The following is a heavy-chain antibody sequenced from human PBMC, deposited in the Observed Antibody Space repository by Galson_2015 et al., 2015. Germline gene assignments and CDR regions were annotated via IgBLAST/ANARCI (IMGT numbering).Heavy chain of an antibody. CDR1: GYTFTTYY. CDR2: INPNSGET. V-gene: IGHV1-2*04. CDR3: ARSYYSTTSCDEYYSYYYGMDV. Sequence: SVNVSCKASGYTFTTYYMHWVRQAPGQGLEWMGWINPNSGETNYAQRFQGWVTMTRDTSISTAYMELSRLKSDDTAVYYCARSYYSTTSCDEYYSYYYGMDVWGQGTTVTVSS. J-gene: IGHJ6*02. D-gene: IGHD2-2*01.